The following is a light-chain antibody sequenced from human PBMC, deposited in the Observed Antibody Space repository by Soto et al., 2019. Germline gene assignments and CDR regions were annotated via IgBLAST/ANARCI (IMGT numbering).Light chain of an antibody. CDR3: ASYTSSGTDV. Sequence: QSVLTQPASVSGSPGQSITISCTGSSSDVGYYNYVSWYQHHPGKAPKLLIFEISRRPSWTSSRFSGSRSGYTASLTISGLQAEDEADYYCASYTSSGTDVFGPGTKVTVL. J-gene: IGLJ1*01. CDR2: EIS. V-gene: IGLV2-14*01. CDR1: SSDVGYYNY.